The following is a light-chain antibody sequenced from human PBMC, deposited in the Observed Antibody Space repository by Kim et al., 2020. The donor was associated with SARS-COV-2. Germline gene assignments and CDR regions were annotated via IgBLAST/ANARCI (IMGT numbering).Light chain of an antibody. CDR2: GAS. Sequence: SPGERATLSCRASQSVSNNFLSWYQQIPGQVPRLLIYGASSRAPGIPDRFSGRGSGTDFTLSISRLEPEDFAMYYCQQYGSSPWTFGQGTKVEIK. CDR1: QSVSNNF. J-gene: IGKJ1*01. V-gene: IGKV3-20*01. CDR3: QQYGSSPWT.